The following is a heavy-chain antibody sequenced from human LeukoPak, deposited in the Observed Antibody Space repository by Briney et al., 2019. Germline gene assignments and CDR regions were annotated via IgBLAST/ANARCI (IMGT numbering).Heavy chain of an antibody. CDR1: GGSFSSYY. CDR3: ARRHAHPLDGDNSQFAFNI. CDR2: INHSGST. J-gene: IGHJ3*02. Sequence: SETLSLTCAVYGGSFSSYYWSWIRQPPGKGLEWIGEINHSGSTNYNPCRKSRVTISVDPYKNQFSLRLSAVTPADTAVYYCARRHAHPLDGDNSQFAFNIWGQGTIVTVSS. V-gene: IGHV4-34*01. D-gene: IGHD4-23*01.